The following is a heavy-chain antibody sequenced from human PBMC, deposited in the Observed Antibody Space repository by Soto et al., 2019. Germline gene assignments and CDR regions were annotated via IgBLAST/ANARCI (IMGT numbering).Heavy chain of an antibody. CDR2: ISASGGST. CDR3: ETPVLGTGRYFFHD. J-gene: IGHJ4*02. D-gene: IGHD2-8*02. V-gene: IGHV3-23*01. CDR1: GFTSSSCA. Sequence: EVQLLDSGGGLVQPGGSLRLSCVASGFTSSSCAMRWVRQAPGKGLEWVSGISASGGSTYYANSVEGRLSISRDHSKNTLYLQMNSMRAEDPAVYYCETPVLGTGRYFFHDWGQGTLVTVSS.